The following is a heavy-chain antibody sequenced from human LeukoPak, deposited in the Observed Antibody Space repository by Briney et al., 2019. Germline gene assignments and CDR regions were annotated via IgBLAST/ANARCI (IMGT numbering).Heavy chain of an antibody. CDR3: AASITMIDDALDM. D-gene: IGHD3-22*01. V-gene: IGHV3-23*01. CDR1: GFTFSSYG. CDR2: ISNYGGTT. J-gene: IGHJ3*02. Sequence: GGSLRLSCAASGFTFSSYGMHWVRQAPGKGLEWVSAISNYGGTTLYADSVRGRFIISRDNSKNTLYLQMSSLRVEDTALYYCAASITMIDDALDMWGQGAMITVSS.